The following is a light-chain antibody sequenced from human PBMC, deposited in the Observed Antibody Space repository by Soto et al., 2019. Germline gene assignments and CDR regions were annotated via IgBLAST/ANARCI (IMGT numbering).Light chain of an antibody. CDR1: SSDVGGYNF. CDR2: DVT. CDR3: SSYTTSATYV. V-gene: IGLV2-14*01. Sequence: QSALTQPASVSGSPGQSISISCTGTSSDVGGYNFVSWYQQHPGKAPKLMIYDVTNRPSGVSNRFSGSKSGNTASLPISGLQAEDEAEYYCSSYTTSATYVFGTGTKLTVL. J-gene: IGLJ1*01.